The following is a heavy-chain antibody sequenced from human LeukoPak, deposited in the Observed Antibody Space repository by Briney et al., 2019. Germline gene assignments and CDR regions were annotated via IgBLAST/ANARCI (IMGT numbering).Heavy chain of an antibody. CDR2: ISAYNGNT. V-gene: IGHV1-18*01. Sequence: ASVKVSCKASGYTFTSYGISWVRQAPGQGLEWMGWISAYNGNTNYAQKIQGRVTMTTDTSTSTAYMELSRLRSDDTAVYYCARGRYGSGGYFFDYWGRGTLVTASS. CDR3: ARGRYGSGGYFFDY. J-gene: IGHJ4*02. D-gene: IGHD3-10*01. CDR1: GYTFTSYG.